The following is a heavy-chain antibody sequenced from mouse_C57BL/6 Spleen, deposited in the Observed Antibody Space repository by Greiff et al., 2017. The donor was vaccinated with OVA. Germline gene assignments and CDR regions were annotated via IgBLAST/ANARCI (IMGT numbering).Heavy chain of an antibody. CDR1: GYAFTNYL. V-gene: IGHV1-54*01. CDR2: INPGSGGT. Sequence: QVQLQQSGAELVRPGTSVKVSCKASGYAFTNYLIEWVKQRPGQGLEWIGVINPGSGGTNYNEKFKGKATLTADKSSSTAYMQLSSLTSEDSAVYFCARHYGGYFDVWGTGTTVTVSS. CDR3: ARHYGGYFDV. D-gene: IGHD1-1*01. J-gene: IGHJ1*03.